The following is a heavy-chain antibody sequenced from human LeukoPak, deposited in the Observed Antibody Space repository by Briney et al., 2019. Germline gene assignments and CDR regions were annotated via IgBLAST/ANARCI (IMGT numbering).Heavy chain of an antibody. CDR3: ARDCSSTSCYRYYFDY. CDR2: IYTSGST. Sequence: SETLSLTCPVSAGSISIYYWSWIRQPAGKGLEWIGRIYTSGSTRYNPSLKSRVTMSVDTSKNQFSLKLSSVTAADTAVYYCARDCSSTSCYRYYFDYWGQGTLVTVSS. J-gene: IGHJ4*02. V-gene: IGHV4-4*07. D-gene: IGHD2-2*01. CDR1: AGSISIYY.